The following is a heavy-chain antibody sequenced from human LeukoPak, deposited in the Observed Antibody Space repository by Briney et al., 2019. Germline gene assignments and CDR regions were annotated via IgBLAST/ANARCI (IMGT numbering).Heavy chain of an antibody. V-gene: IGHV4-59*08. CDR2: IYYSGST. Sequence: SETLSLTCTVSGGSISNYYWTWIRQPPGKGLEWIGYIYYSGSTNYNPSLSSRVTISLDTSKNQFSLMLRSLTAADTAVYYCARGATRIAAAVNYFDYWGQGALVTVSS. D-gene: IGHD6-25*01. J-gene: IGHJ4*02. CDR1: GGSISNYY. CDR3: ARGATRIAAAVNYFDY.